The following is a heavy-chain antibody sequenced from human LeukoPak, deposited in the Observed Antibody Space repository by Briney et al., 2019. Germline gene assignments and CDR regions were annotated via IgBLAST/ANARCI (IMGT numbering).Heavy chain of an antibody. V-gene: IGHV3-11*04. CDR3: ARVGSIVVERWFDP. D-gene: IGHD3-22*01. CDR2: ISRSGSTK. CDR1: GFTFSDYN. Sequence: GGSLRLSCAASGFTFSDYNMRWIRQAPGKGLEWVSSISRSGSTKYYADSVKGRFTISRDNAKNSLYLQMNSLRAEDTAVYYCARVGSIVVERWFDPWGQGTLVTVSS. J-gene: IGHJ5*02.